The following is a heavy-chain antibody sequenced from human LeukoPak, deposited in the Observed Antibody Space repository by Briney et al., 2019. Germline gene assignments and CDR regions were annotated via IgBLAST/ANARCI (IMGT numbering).Heavy chain of an antibody. CDR2: ISGSGGST. J-gene: IGHJ4*02. CDR3: AKVSAVTANFDS. D-gene: IGHD2-21*02. Sequence: GGSLRLSCAASGFIFSSYAMSWVRQAPGKGLEWVSTISGSGGSTYYADPVRGRFTISRDNSKNTLYLQMNSLRAEDTAIYYCAKVSAVTANFDSWGQGTLVTVSS. V-gene: IGHV3-23*01. CDR1: GFIFSSYA.